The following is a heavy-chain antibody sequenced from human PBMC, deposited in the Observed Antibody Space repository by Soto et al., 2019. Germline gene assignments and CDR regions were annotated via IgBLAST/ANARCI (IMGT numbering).Heavy chain of an antibody. D-gene: IGHD6-13*01. J-gene: IGHJ5*02. CDR3: ARGYSSSWYLFDP. V-gene: IGHV1-69*06. Sequence: SVKVSCKASGYTFTGYYLHWVRQAPGQGLEWMGGIIPIFGTANYAQKFQGRVTITADKSTSTAYMELSSLRSEDTAVYYCARGYSSSWYLFDPWGQGTLVTVSS. CDR1: GYTFTGYY. CDR2: IIPIFGTA.